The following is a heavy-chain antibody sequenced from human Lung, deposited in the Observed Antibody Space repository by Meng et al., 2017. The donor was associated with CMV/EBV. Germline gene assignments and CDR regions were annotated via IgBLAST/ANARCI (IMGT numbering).Heavy chain of an antibody. CDR3: ARERTQDDFWSGYCFDY. Sequence: ESXKISXAASGFTFSSYSMNWVRRAPGKGLEWVSSISSSSSYIYYADSVKGRFTISRDNAKNSLYLQMNSLRAEDTAVYYCARERTQDDFWSGYCFDYWGQGXLVTVSS. CDR1: GFTFSSYS. D-gene: IGHD3-3*01. V-gene: IGHV3-21*01. J-gene: IGHJ4*02. CDR2: ISSSSSYI.